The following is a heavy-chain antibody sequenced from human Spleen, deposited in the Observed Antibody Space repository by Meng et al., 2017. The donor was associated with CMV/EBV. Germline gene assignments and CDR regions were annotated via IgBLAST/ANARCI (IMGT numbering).Heavy chain of an antibody. J-gene: IGHJ4*02. V-gene: IGHV4-61*01. D-gene: IGHD1-26*01. CDR2: IYYSGST. CDR1: GSSLTSGSSY. CDR3: ARGRSGSYSFDY. Sequence: VSGSSLTSGSSYWTWIRQPPGKGLEWIGYIYYSGSTNYNPSLKSRVTMSVDTSRNRFSLKLSSVTAADTAVYYCARGRSGSYSFDYWGQGTLVTVSS.